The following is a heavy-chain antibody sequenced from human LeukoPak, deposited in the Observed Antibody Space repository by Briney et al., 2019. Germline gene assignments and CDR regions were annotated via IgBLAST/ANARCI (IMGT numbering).Heavy chain of an antibody. CDR1: GFTFSSYG. Sequence: PGRSLRLSCAASGFTFSSYGMHWVRQAPGKGLEWVAVIWYDGSNKYYADSVKGRFTISRDNSKNTMYLQMNSLRAEDTAVYYCAKARMTAPRDCWGQGTLVTVSS. D-gene: IGHD1-14*01. CDR3: AKARMTAPRDC. CDR2: IWYDGSNK. V-gene: IGHV3-33*06. J-gene: IGHJ4*02.